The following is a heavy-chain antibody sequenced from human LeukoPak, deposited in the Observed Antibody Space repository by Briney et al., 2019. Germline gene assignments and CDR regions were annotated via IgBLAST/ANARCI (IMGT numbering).Heavy chain of an antibody. J-gene: IGHJ4*02. V-gene: IGHV3-23*01. CDR2: ISGSGGST. CDR1: GFTFSSYA. CDR3: APDMLAVAGSEDY. Sequence: GGSLRLSCAASGFTFSSYAMSWVRQAPGKGLEWVSAISGSGGSTYYADSVKGRFTISRGNSKNTLYLQMNSLRAEDTAVYYCAPDMLAVAGSEDYWGQGTLVTVSS. D-gene: IGHD6-19*01.